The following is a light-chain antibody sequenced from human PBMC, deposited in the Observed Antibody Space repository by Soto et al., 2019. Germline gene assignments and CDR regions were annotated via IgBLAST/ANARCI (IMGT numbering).Light chain of an antibody. Sequence: DIVLTQSPATLSLSPGERATLSCRASQSVSSYLAWYQQKPGQAPRLLIYDASNRASGIPARFSGSGSGTDFTLTISSLEPEDFAVYYCQQRSDWPSTCGGGTKVEIK. V-gene: IGKV3-11*01. CDR2: DAS. CDR3: QQRSDWPST. CDR1: QSVSSY. J-gene: IGKJ4*01.